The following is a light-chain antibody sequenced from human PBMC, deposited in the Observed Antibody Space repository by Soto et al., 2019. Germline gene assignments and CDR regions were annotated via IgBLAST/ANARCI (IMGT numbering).Light chain of an antibody. CDR1: QNIDNSY. Sequence: EMVLTQSPGTLSLSPGERAALSCTASQNIDNSYLGWYQQKPGQAPRLLIYSTSIRATGIPDRFSGSGSGADFPLTINRLEPEDVAVYYCQPCGSLFTFGPGTKVDMK. CDR2: STS. V-gene: IGKV3-20*01. J-gene: IGKJ3*01. CDR3: QPCGSLFT.